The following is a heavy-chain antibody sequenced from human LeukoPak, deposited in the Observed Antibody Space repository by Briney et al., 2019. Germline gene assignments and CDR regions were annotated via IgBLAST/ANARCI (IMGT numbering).Heavy chain of an antibody. V-gene: IGHV4-30-4*08. CDR1: GSSISSGDYY. CDR3: ARQGGDGFHYYYLDV. J-gene: IGHJ6*03. Sequence: SQTLSLTCTVSGSSISSGDYYWSWIRQPPGKGLEWTGHTHYSGSTYYNSSLKSRVTISVDTSKNQFSLKLTSVTAADTAVYYCARQGGDGFHYYYLDVWGKGATVTVSS. CDR2: THYSGST. D-gene: IGHD3-16*01.